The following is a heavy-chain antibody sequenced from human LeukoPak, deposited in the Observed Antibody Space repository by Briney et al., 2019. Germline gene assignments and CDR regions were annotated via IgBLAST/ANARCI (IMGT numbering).Heavy chain of an antibody. V-gene: IGHV3-33*01. CDR1: GFTFSAYG. Sequence: GGSLRLSCAASGFTFSAYGMHWVRQAPGKGLEWVAVIWRDGSNENYQDSVKGRFTISRDNSKNTLFLQMNSLRTEDTAVYYCARDFGARPFDIWGQGTMVTVSS. J-gene: IGHJ3*02. CDR2: IWRDGSNE. D-gene: IGHD3-10*01. CDR3: ARDFGARPFDI.